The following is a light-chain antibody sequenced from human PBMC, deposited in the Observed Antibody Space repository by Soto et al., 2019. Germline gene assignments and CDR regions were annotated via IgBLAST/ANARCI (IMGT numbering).Light chain of an antibody. V-gene: IGKV3-20*01. CDR3: RQYGSAPLYT. Sequence: EIVLTQSPGTLSLSPGERATLSCRASQSVSSSYLAWYQQKPGQATRLLIYGASSRATGIPDRFSGSGSGTDFTLSISRLEAEDFAVYYCRQYGSAPLYTFGQGTKLEIK. J-gene: IGKJ2*01. CDR2: GAS. CDR1: QSVSSSY.